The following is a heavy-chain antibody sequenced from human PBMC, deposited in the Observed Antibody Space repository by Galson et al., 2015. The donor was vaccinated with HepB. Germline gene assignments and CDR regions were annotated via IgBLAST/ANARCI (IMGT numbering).Heavy chain of an antibody. CDR2: MNPNSGNT. J-gene: IGHJ4*02. Sequence: SVKVSCKASGYTFTSYDINWVRQATGQGLEWMGWMNPNSGNTGYAQKFQGRVTMTRNTSISTAYMELSSLRSEDTAVYYCAVRVLRYFDWLITSPSGSFLWGQGTLVTVSS. V-gene: IGHV1-8*01. D-gene: IGHD3-9*01. CDR3: AVRVLRYFDWLITSPSGSFL. CDR1: GYTFTSYD.